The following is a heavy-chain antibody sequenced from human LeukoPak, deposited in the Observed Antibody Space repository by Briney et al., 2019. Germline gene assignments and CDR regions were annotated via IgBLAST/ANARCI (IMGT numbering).Heavy chain of an antibody. D-gene: IGHD7-27*01. CDR2: IYYRGRT. CDR1: GGSISSHY. CDR3: AKDLSNWGFDS. J-gene: IGHJ4*02. V-gene: IGHV4-59*11. Sequence: SETLSLTCSLSGGSISSHYWNWLPHPPGKALVWIGYIYYRGRTKYNPSLKSRVTISVDTSKNQFSLKLNSVTAAGTAVYYCAKDLSNWGFDSWGQGTLVTVSS.